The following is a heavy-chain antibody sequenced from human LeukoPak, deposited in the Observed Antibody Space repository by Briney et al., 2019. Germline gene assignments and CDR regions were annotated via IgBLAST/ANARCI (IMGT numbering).Heavy chain of an antibody. CDR2: ISGSGDST. Sequence: GGSLRLSCAAPGFTFSSYAMSWVRQAPGKGLEWVSAISGSGDSTYYADSVKGRFTISRDNSKNTLYLQMNSLRAEDTAVYYCAKDYDPGRYSSSSLGYWGQGTLVTVSS. J-gene: IGHJ4*02. V-gene: IGHV3-23*01. CDR1: GFTFSSYA. D-gene: IGHD6-13*01. CDR3: AKDYDPGRYSSSSLGY.